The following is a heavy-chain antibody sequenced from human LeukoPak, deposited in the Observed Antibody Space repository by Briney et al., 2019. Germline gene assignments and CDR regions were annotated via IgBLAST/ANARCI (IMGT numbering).Heavy chain of an antibody. J-gene: IGHJ5*02. Sequence: GESLKISCKGSGYSFTSYWISWVRQMPGKGLEWMGRTDPSDSYTNYSPSFRGHVTISADKSISTAYLQWSSLKASDTAMYYCASQNYYDSSGYFAWGQGTLVTVSS. V-gene: IGHV5-10-1*01. CDR2: TDPSDSYT. D-gene: IGHD3-22*01. CDR1: GYSFTSYW. CDR3: ASQNYYDSSGYFA.